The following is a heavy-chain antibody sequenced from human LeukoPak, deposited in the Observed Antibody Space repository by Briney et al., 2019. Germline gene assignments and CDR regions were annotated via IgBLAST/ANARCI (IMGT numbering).Heavy chain of an antibody. Sequence: SETLSLTCTVSGGSISSYYWSWIRQPPGKGLEWIGYIYYSGSTNYNPSLKSRVTISVDTSKNQFSLKLSSVTAADTAVYYCARAREGDFDYWAQGTLVTVSS. CDR3: ARAREGDFDY. J-gene: IGHJ4*02. V-gene: IGHV4-59*01. CDR2: IYYSGST. D-gene: IGHD1-26*01. CDR1: GGSISSYY.